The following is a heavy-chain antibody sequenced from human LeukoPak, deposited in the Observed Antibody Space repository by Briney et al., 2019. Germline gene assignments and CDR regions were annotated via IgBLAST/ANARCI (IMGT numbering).Heavy chain of an antibody. CDR2: IIPIFGTA. CDR1: GGTFSNYA. CDR3: AREADDTDGDY. V-gene: IGHV1-69*13. D-gene: IGHD5-18*01. Sequence: SVKVSCKASGGTFSNYAITWVRQAPGQGLEWMGGIIPIFGTANYAQKFQGRVTITADESTSTAYMELSSLRSEDTAVYYCAREADDTDGDYWGQGTLVTVSS. J-gene: IGHJ4*02.